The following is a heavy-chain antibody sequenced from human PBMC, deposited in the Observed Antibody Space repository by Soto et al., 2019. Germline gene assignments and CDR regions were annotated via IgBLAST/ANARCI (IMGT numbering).Heavy chain of an antibody. CDR1: GGSISSYY. V-gene: IGHV4-59*01. CDR3: ARDWPSGVTRPGAFDI. D-gene: IGHD1-26*01. J-gene: IGHJ3*02. Sequence: SETLSLTCTVSGGSISSYYWSWIRQPPGKGLEWIGYIYYSGSTNYNPSLKSRVTISVDTSKNQFSLKLSSVTAADTAVYCCARDWPSGVTRPGAFDIWGQGTMVTVS. CDR2: IYYSGST.